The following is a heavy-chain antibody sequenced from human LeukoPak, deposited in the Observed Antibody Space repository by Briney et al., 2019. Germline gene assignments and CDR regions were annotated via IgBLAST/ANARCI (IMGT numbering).Heavy chain of an antibody. V-gene: IGHV3-23*01. J-gene: IGHJ4*02. CDR2: ISGSGGST. D-gene: IGHD3-22*01. Sequence: GGSLRLSCAASGFTFSSYWMSWVRQAPGKGLEWVSAISGSGGSTYYADSVKGRFTISRDNSKNTLYLQMNSLRAEDTAVYYCAKDLQGRRYYDSSGYAFDYWGQGTLVTVSS. CDR3: AKDLQGRRYYDSSGYAFDY. CDR1: GFTFSSYW.